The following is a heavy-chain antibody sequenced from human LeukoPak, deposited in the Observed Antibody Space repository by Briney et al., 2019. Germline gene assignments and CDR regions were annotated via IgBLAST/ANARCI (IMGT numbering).Heavy chain of an antibody. J-gene: IGHJ5*02. V-gene: IGHV4-31*11. D-gene: IGHD6-13*01. Sequence: SETLSLTCAVYGGSFSGYYWSWIRQHPGKGLEWIGYIYYSGSTYYNPSLKSRVTISVDTSKNQFSLKLSSVTAADTAVYYCARAPYSSPKFDPWGQGTLVTVSS. CDR2: IYYSGST. CDR3: ARAPYSSPKFDP. CDR1: GGSFSGYY.